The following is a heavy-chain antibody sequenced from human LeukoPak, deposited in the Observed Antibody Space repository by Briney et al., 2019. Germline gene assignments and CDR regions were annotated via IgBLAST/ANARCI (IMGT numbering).Heavy chain of an antibody. CDR3: ARDPVGGSTIFDY. Sequence: SQTLSLTCAISGDSVSSNSAAWNWIRQSPSRGLEWLVRTYYRSKWYYDYAVAVKSRISINPDTSKNQFSLQLSSVTPEDTAVYYCARDPVGGSTIFDYWGQGTLVTVSS. CDR2: TYYRSKWYY. J-gene: IGHJ4*02. V-gene: IGHV6-1*01. CDR1: GDSVSSNSAA. D-gene: IGHD1-26*01.